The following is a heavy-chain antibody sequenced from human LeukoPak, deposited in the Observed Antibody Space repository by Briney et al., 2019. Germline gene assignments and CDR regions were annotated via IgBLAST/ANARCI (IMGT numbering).Heavy chain of an antibody. CDR1: GGSIGTYY. Sequence: SETLSLTCTVSGGSIGTYYWSWIRQPPGKGLEWIGYIYYSGVTNYNPSLKSRVTISVDTSKNRFSLKLTSVTAADTAVYYCARFDTAMVADPPGYWGQGTLVTVSS. J-gene: IGHJ4*02. CDR2: IYYSGVT. CDR3: ARFDTAMVADPPGY. D-gene: IGHD5-18*01. V-gene: IGHV4-59*12.